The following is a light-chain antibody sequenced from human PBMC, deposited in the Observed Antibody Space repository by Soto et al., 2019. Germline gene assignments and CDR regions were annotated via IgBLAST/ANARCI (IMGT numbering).Light chain of an antibody. CDR2: SNN. J-gene: IGLJ1*01. CDR3: AAWEV. CDR1: SSNIGSNT. Sequence: QSVLTQPPSASGTPGQRVTISCSGSSSNIGSNTVNWYQQLRGTAPKLLIYSNNQRPSGVPDRFSGSKSGTSAYLAISGLQSEDEADYYCAAWEVFGTGTKVNVL. V-gene: IGLV1-44*01.